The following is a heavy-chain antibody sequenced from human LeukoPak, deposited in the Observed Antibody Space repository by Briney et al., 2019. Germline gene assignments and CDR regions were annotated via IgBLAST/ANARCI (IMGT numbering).Heavy chain of an antibody. CDR1: GGSISSSSYY. J-gene: IGHJ1*01. CDR2: IYYSGST. CDR3: ARVDDAGAGTYFQH. D-gene: IGHD6-13*01. V-gene: IGHV4-39*07. Sequence: PSETLSLTCTVSGGSISSSSYYWGWIRQPPGKGLEWIGSIYYSGSTYYNPSLKSRVTISVDTSKSQFSLKLSSVTAADTAVYYCARVDDAGAGTYFQHWGQGTLVTVSS.